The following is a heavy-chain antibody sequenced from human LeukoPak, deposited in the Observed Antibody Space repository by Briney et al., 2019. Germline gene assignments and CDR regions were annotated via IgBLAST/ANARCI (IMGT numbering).Heavy chain of an antibody. D-gene: IGHD3-22*01. CDR2: IYYGGST. V-gene: IGHV4-39*07. CDR1: GGSISRNSDY. CDR3: ARVLSGSNFDY. J-gene: IGHJ4*02. Sequence: SETLSLTCTVSGGSISRNSDYWGWIRQPPGKGLEWIGSIYYGGSTYYNPSLKSRVTISVDTSKNQFSLKLSSVTVADTAVYYCARVLSGSNFDYWGQGTLVTVSS.